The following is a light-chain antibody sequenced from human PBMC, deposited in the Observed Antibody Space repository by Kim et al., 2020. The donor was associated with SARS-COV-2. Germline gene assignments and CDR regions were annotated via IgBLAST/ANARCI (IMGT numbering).Light chain of an antibody. CDR1: ELGDKY. V-gene: IGLV3-1*01. CDR2: QDT. J-gene: IGLJ3*02. CDR3: QAWDSSTAV. Sequence: SYELTQPPSVSVSPGQTASITCSGDELGDKYASWYQQKPGQSPVLVIHQDTKRPSGTPERFSGSNAGNTATLTISGTQAMDEADYYCQAWDSSTAVFGGGTQLTVL.